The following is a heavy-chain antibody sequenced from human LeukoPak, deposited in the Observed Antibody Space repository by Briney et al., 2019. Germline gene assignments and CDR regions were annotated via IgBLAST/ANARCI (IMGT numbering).Heavy chain of an antibody. J-gene: IGHJ4*02. CDR3: SRESGAFCPFGY. CDR1: VGSIRSTNW. CDR2: ISLTGDT. V-gene: IGHV4-4*01. D-gene: IGHD1-26*01. Sequence: PWDTLSLTFSVSVGSIRSTNWWGWVRHPPGPGLDRIGEISLTGDTNYNPSLNGRGTMSLDGSRNQLSLTLASVTAADTAICCCSRESGAFCPFGYWGQGTLVIVPP.